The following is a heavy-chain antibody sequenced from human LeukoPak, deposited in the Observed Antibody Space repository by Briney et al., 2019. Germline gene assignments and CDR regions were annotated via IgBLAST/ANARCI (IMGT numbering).Heavy chain of an antibody. CDR3: ASYDLWSGYFGNWFDP. Sequence: GGSLRLSCAASGFTFSSYSMTWVRQAPGKGLEWVSSISSSSDYIYYADSVKGRFTISRDNAKNSLYLQMNSLRAEDTAVYYCASYDLWSGYFGNWFDPWGQGTLVTVSS. V-gene: IGHV3-21*01. J-gene: IGHJ5*02. D-gene: IGHD3-3*01. CDR1: GFTFSSYS. CDR2: ISSSSDYI.